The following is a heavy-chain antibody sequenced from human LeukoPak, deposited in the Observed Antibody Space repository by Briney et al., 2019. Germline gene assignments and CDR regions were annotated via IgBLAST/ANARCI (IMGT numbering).Heavy chain of an antibody. CDR2: IYWDDDK. V-gene: IGHV2-5*02. Sequence: PTLVQPTQPLTLTCTFSGFSLSTSGGGGGWMRQPPEKAGERLECIYWDDDKRNSPSQKSKITMNKVTSKNQVVLIMTNMDPVDTATYYCAHRRSGYNWNHGDFDYWGQGSLVTVSS. D-gene: IGHD1-14*01. J-gene: IGHJ4*02. CDR3: AHRRSGYNWNHGDFDY. CDR1: GFSLSTSGGG.